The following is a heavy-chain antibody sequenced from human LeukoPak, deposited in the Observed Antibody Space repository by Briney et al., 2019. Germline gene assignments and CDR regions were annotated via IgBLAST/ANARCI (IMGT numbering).Heavy chain of an antibody. J-gene: IGHJ5*02. CDR2: TYYRSTWYN. CDR3: ARRLTRYDCFDP. Sequence: SQTLSLTCAISGDSVSSNSVTWNWIRQSPSRGLEWLGRTYYRSTWYNDYAVSVRGRITVNPDTSKNQFSQHLNSVTPEDTAVYYCARRLTRYDCFDPWGQGILVTVSS. CDR1: GDSVSSNSVT. V-gene: IGHV6-1*01. D-gene: IGHD1-1*01.